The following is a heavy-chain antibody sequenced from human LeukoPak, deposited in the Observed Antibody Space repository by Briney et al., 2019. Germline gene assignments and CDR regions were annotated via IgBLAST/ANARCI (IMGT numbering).Heavy chain of an antibody. Sequence: GGSLRLSCAASGFTFSSYSMNWVRQAPGKGLEWVSSISSSSSYIYYADSVKGRFTISRDNAKNSLYLQMNSLRAEDTAVYYCARAGDGRNSDYWGQGTLVTVSS. CDR1: GFTFSSYS. J-gene: IGHJ4*02. CDR2: ISSSSSYI. V-gene: IGHV3-21*01. CDR3: ARAGDGRNSDY. D-gene: IGHD5-24*01.